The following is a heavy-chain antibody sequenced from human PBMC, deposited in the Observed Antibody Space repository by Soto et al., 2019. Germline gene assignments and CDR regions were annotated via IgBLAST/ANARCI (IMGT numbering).Heavy chain of an antibody. D-gene: IGHD2-2*02. Sequence: GSLRLSCAVSEFTFNTYAIHWVRQAPGKGLEWVSVIYSDGSTYYADSVKGRFTISRDNSKNTLYLQMNSLRAEDTAVYYCARDCSSTSCYTPHYGMDVWGQGTTVTVSS. V-gene: IGHV3-53*01. J-gene: IGHJ6*02. CDR3: ARDCSSTSCYTPHYGMDV. CDR1: EFTFNTYA. CDR2: IYSDGST.